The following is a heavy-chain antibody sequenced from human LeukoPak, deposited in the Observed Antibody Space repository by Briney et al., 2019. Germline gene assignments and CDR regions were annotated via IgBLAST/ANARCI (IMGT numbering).Heavy chain of an antibody. CDR1: GGSISSYY. CDR2: IYYSGST. Sequence: SETLSLTCTVSGGSISSYYWGWIRQPPGKGLEWIGSIYYSGSTYYNPSLKSRVTISVDTSKNQFSLKLSSVTAADTAVYYCAREARSADAFDIWGQGTMVTVSS. CDR3: AREARSADAFDI. J-gene: IGHJ3*02. V-gene: IGHV4-39*07.